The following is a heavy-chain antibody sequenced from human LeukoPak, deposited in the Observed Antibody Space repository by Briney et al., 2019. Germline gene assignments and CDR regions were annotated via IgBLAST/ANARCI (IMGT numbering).Heavy chain of an antibody. CDR1: GFTFSSYS. CDR2: ISSSSSYI. D-gene: IGHD3-10*01. CDR3: ARDGRGPSTQRYGSGMNYYYMDV. Sequence: SGGSLRLSCAASGFTFSSYSMNWVRQAPGKGLEWVSSISSSSSYIYYADSVKGRFTISRDNAKNSLYLQMNSLRAEDTAVYYCARDGRGPSTQRYGSGMNYYYMDVWGKGTTVTVSS. J-gene: IGHJ6*03. V-gene: IGHV3-21*01.